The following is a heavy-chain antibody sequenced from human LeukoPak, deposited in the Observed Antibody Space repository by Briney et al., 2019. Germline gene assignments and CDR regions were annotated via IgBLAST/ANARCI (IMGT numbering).Heavy chain of an antibody. CDR2: IYYSGTT. Sequence: SETLSLTCTVSGGSISSGFYYWGWIRQPPGKGLEWIGSIYYSGTTYYNPSLRSRVSISVDTSKNQFSLRLRSVTAADTAVYYCAREGYYVSSSYSRPFDYWGQGTLVTVSS. CDR1: GGSISSGFYY. CDR3: AREGYYVSSSYSRPFDY. D-gene: IGHD3-22*01. V-gene: IGHV4-39*02. J-gene: IGHJ4*02.